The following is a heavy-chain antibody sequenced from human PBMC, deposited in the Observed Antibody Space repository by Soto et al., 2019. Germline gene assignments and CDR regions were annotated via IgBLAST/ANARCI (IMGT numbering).Heavy chain of an antibody. Sequence: GSLRLSCAASGFSLSSYAMSWVRQAPGKGLEWVSTISGSGGSTYYADSVKGRFTISRDNSKKTLYLQMNSLRAEDTAVYYCAKRSAFDIWGQGTMVTVSS. V-gene: IGHV3-23*01. CDR1: GFSLSSYA. CDR2: ISGSGGST. CDR3: AKRSAFDI. J-gene: IGHJ3*02.